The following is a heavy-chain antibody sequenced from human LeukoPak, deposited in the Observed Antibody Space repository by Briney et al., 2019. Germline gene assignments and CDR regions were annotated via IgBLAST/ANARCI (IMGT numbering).Heavy chain of an antibody. J-gene: IGHJ6*03. Sequence: SETLSLTCAVYGVSFSGYYWSWLRQPPGKGLEWIGEINHSGSTNYNPSLKSRVTISVDTSKNQFSLKLSSVTAADTAVYYCARGPRIAARHYYYYMDVWGKGTTVTVSS. CDR2: INHSGST. CDR3: ARGPRIAARHYYYYMDV. CDR1: GVSFSGYY. V-gene: IGHV4-34*01. D-gene: IGHD6-6*01.